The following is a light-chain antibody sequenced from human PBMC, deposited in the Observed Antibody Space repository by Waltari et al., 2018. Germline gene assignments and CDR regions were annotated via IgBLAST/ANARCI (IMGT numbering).Light chain of an antibody. V-gene: IGLV1-44*01. CDR3: ATWDDSLNGQVV. J-gene: IGLJ2*01. CDR2: FNN. Sequence: QSVLTQPPSASGTPGQGVTISCSGSSSNIGRNTVSWYQQLPGTAPKLVAYFNNQLPSGVPDRFSGAKSATSASLAIGGLQSEDEADCYCATWDDSLNGQVVFGGGTKLTVL. CDR1: SSNIGRNT.